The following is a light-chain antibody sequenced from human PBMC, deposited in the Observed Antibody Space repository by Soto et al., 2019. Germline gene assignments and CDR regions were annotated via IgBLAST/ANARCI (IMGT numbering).Light chain of an antibody. Sequence: PGERATLSCRASQSVSSYLAWYQQKPGQAPRLLIFDASNRATAIPTRFSGSGSGTDVTLTISSLGPEDFAVYYCQQRSSWPYTFGQGTKLEIK. CDR1: QSVSSY. CDR3: QQRSSWPYT. V-gene: IGKV3-11*01. J-gene: IGKJ2*01. CDR2: DAS.